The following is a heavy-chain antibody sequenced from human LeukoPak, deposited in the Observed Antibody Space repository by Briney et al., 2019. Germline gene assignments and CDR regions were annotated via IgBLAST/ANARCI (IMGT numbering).Heavy chain of an antibody. CDR1: GGSISSYY. J-gene: IGHJ5*02. V-gene: IGHV4-59*08. CDR3: VRAYHPGGWFDP. CDR2: IYYSGST. Sequence: SETLSLTCTVSGGSISSYYWSWIRQPPGKGLEWIGYIYYSGSTNYNPSLKSRATISVDTSKNQFSLKLSSVTAADTAVHYCVRAYHPGGWFDPWGQGTLVTVSS. D-gene: IGHD2-21*01.